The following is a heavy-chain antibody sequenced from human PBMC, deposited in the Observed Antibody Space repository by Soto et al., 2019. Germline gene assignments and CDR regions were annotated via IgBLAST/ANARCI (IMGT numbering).Heavy chain of an antibody. CDR1: GGSFSGYY. Sequence: SETLSLTCAVYGGSFSGYYWSWIRQPPGKGLEWIGEINHSGSTNYNPSLKSRVTISVDTSKNQFSLKLSSVTAADTAVYYCARGRGRGLRGYSYGPTYYYYGMDVWGQGTTVTVSS. V-gene: IGHV4-34*01. CDR2: INHSGST. CDR3: ARGRGRGLRGYSYGPTYYYYGMDV. J-gene: IGHJ6*02. D-gene: IGHD5-18*01.